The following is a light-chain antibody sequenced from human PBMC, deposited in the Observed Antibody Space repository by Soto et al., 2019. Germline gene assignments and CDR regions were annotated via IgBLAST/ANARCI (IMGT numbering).Light chain of an antibody. J-gene: IGKJ4*01. CDR1: QSVSSSY. Sequence: EIVLTQSPGTLSLSPGEGATLSCRASQSVSSSYLAWYQQKPGQAPRLLIYDASSRATGIPDRFSGSGSGTDFTLTISRLEPEDFAVYYCQQYGSSVGGTFGGGTKVDI. CDR2: DAS. V-gene: IGKV3-20*01. CDR3: QQYGSSVGGT.